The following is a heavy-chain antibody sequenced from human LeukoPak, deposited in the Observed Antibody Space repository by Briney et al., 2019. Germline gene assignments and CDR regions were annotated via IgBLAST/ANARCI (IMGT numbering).Heavy chain of an antibody. CDR1: GGSIIGSTSY. V-gene: IGHV4-39*01. J-gene: IGHJ4*02. CDR2: INYSGST. CDR3: ARGYDY. Sequence: KASETLSLTCTVSGGSIIGSTSYWGWIRQPPGKGLDWIGIINYSGSTYYNPSLRSRVTISVDTSKNQFSLKLNSETASDTAVYYCARGYDYWGQGTLVTVSS. D-gene: IGHD3-22*01.